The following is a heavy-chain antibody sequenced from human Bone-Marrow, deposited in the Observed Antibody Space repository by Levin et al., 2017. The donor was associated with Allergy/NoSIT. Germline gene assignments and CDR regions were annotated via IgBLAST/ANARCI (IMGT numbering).Heavy chain of an antibody. D-gene: IGHD5-18*01. J-gene: IGHJ6*02. V-gene: IGHV3-48*03. CDR3: ARDNKDESDGRPDYYYYGMDV. CDR2: ISSSGSTI. CDR1: GFTFSSYE. Sequence: PGGSLRLSCAASGFTFSSYEMNWVRQVPGKGLEWISYISSSGSTIVYADPVKGRFTVSRDNAENSLSLQMNSLRSDDTAVYYCARDNKDESDGRPDYYYYGMDVWGQGTTVIVS.